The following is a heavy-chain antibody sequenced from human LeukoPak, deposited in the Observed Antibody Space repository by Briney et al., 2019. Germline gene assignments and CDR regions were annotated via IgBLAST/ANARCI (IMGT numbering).Heavy chain of an antibody. J-gene: IGHJ1*01. CDR1: GFTFSHFG. CDR2: IRYDGTNR. Sequence: GGSLRLSCAASGFTFSHFGMHWVRQAPGKGLEWVAFIRYDGTNRYYADLGKGRLTISRDNSKNTLYLQMNSLRAEDTAVYYCVKVIYCNGDSCYGEYFQHWGQGTLVTVSS. CDR3: VKVIYCNGDSCYGEYFQH. V-gene: IGHV3-30*02. D-gene: IGHD2-15*01.